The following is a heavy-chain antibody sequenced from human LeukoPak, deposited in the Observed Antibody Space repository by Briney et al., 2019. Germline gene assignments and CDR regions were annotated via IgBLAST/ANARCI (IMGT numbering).Heavy chain of an antibody. Sequence: GGSLRLSCVASGFTFSSYAMSWVRQAPGKGLEWVSAISGSGGSTYYADSVKGRFTISRDNSKNTLYLQMNSLRAEDTAVYYCARCKEGDFHFDYWGQGTLVTVSS. J-gene: IGHJ4*02. V-gene: IGHV3-23*01. CDR1: GFTFSSYA. CDR3: ARCKEGDFHFDY. CDR2: ISGSGGST. D-gene: IGHD3-16*01.